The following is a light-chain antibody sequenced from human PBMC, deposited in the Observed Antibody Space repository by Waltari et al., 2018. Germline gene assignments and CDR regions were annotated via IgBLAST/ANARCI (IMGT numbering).Light chain of an antibody. CDR3: NSRGIGGYV. CDR1: SLRNYD. Sequence: SSELTQDPAVSVALGQTVRITCQGDSLRNYDASWYQQKPGQAPKLVIYDKKDRPSGIPDRFSGSSSGITASLTITGAQAEDEANYYCNSRGIGGYVFGPGTEVTVL. J-gene: IGLJ1*01. V-gene: IGLV3-19*01. CDR2: DKK.